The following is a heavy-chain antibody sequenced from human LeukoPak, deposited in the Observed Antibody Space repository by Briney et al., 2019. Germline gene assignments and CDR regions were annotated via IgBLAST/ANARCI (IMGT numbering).Heavy chain of an antibody. Sequence: SETLSLTCTVSGGSISSSSYCWGWIRQPPGKGLEWIGSIYYSGSTYYNPSLKSRVTISVDTSKNQFSLKLSSVTAADTAVYYCARHLLQNDAFDIWGQGTMVTVSS. CDR3: ARHLLQNDAFDI. V-gene: IGHV4-39*01. D-gene: IGHD3-22*01. J-gene: IGHJ3*02. CDR1: GGSISSSSYC. CDR2: IYYSGST.